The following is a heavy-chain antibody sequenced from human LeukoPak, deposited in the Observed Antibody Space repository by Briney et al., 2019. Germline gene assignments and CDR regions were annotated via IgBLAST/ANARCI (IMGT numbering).Heavy chain of an antibody. CDR2: IIPILGIA. D-gene: IGHD3-22*01. J-gene: IGHJ5*02. Sequence: SVKVSCKASGGTFSSYTISWVRQAPGQGLEWMGRIIPILGIANYAQKFQGRVTITADKSTSTAYMELSSLRSEDTAVYYCARAHYYDSRYNWFDPWGQGTLVTVSS. V-gene: IGHV1-69*02. CDR3: ARAHYYDSRYNWFDP. CDR1: GGTFSSYT.